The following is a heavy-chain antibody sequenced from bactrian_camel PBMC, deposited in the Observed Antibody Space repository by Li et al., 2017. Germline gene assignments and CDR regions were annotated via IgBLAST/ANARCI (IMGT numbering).Heavy chain of an antibody. Sequence: QVQLVESGGGSVQAGGSLRLSCAASGDRFVNYCMAWFRQAPGQVREGVAITPPGGTQAAYGDSVKGRFTISKGSAESTVYLQMSGLKPEDTDMYYCAARTHGSCLFLRANPLKEYNYWGQGTQVTVS. CDR3: AARTHGSCLFLRANPLKEYNY. D-gene: IGHD6*01. CDR2: TPPGGTQA. V-gene: IGHV3S6*01. J-gene: IGHJ4*01. CDR1: GDRFVNYC.